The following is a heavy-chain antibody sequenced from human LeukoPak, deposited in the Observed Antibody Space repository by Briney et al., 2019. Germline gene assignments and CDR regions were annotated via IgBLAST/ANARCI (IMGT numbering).Heavy chain of an antibody. CDR2: IHPDSSDK. CDR1: GFTFRHSW. D-gene: IGHD1-14*01. Sequence: GGSLRLSCEASGFTFRHSWLSWIRQTPGKGLEWVANIHPDSSDKFYVDSMEGRFTISRDNTKNSLYLQIDNARLDDTGLYYCTRLPRETAGDYWGQGVPVIVSS. J-gene: IGHJ4*02. V-gene: IGHV3-7*03. CDR3: TRLPRETAGDY.